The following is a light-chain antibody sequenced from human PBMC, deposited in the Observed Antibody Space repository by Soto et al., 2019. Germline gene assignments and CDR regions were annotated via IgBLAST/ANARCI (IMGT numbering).Light chain of an antibody. CDR1: SSDVGGYNY. V-gene: IGLV2-14*01. J-gene: IGLJ1*01. CDR2: DVS. Sequence: QSALTQPASVSGSPGQSITISSTGTSSDVGGYNYVSWYQQQPGKAPKLMIYDVSNRPSGVSNRFSGSKSGNTASLTISGLQAEDEADYYCSSYTSSSTYVFGTGTKVTVL. CDR3: SSYTSSSTYV.